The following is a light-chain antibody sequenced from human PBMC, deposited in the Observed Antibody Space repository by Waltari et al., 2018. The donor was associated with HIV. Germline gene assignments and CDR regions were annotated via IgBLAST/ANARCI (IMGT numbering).Light chain of an antibody. Sequence: SYVLTQPPSVSVAPGQTARITCGGNNIGRKSVHWYQQKPGQAPVLVVYDDSDRPSGMPGGFPGSNSGNAANLSISRVEAGDEADYYGQVWDSSSDHHYVFGTGTKVTVL. CDR3: QVWDSSSDHHYV. V-gene: IGLV3-21*02. CDR1: NIGRKS. CDR2: DDS. J-gene: IGLJ1*01.